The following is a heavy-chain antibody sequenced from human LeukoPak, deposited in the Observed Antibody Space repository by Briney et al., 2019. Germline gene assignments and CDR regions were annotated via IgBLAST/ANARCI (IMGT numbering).Heavy chain of an antibody. CDR1: GGSISSYS. V-gene: IGHV4-59*08. CDR2: ISYSGST. CDR3: ARRLARVTMIRAAFDI. Sequence: SETLSLTCTVSGGSISSYSWSWIRQPPGKGLEWIGYISYSGSTNYNPSLNSRVTISLDTSKNQFSLKVNSVTAADTAVYYCARRLARVTMIRAAFDIWGQGTMVTVSS. D-gene: IGHD3-22*01. J-gene: IGHJ3*02.